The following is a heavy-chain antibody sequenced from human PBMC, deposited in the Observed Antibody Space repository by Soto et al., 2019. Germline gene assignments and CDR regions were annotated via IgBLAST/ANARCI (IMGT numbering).Heavy chain of an antibody. Sequence: GGSLRLSCAASGFTFSSYAMHWVRQAPGKGLEWVAVISYDGSNKYYADSVKGRFTISRDNSKNTLYLQMNSLRAEDTAVYYCARVECSYGYGYYYYGMDVWGQGTTVTVSS. CDR1: GFTFSSYA. V-gene: IGHV3-30-3*01. J-gene: IGHJ6*02. D-gene: IGHD5-18*01. CDR3: ARVECSYGYGYYYYGMDV. CDR2: ISYDGSNK.